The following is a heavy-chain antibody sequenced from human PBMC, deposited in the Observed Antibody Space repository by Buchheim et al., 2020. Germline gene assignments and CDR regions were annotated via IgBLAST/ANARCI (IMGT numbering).Heavy chain of an antibody. CDR3: TIHMGQQLMSDYYYYGMDV. CDR2: IKSKTDGGTT. CDR1: GFTFSNAW. Sequence: EVQLVESGGGLVKPGGSLRLSCAASGFTFSNAWMNWVRQAPGKGLEWVGRIKSKTDGGTTDYPAPGKGRFTISRDDSKNTLYLQMNSLKTEDTAVYYCTIHMGQQLMSDYYYYGMDVWGQGTT. V-gene: IGHV3-15*07. D-gene: IGHD6-13*01. J-gene: IGHJ6*02.